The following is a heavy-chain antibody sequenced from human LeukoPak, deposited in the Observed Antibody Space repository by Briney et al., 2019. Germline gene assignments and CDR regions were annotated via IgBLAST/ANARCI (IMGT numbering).Heavy chain of an antibody. V-gene: IGHV1-2*04. CDR3: ARGYCSGGSCSFDY. D-gene: IGHD2-15*01. CDR2: INPNSGGT. J-gene: IGHJ4*02. CDR1: GYTFTGYY. Sequence: ASMKVSCKASGYTFTGYYMHWVRQAPGQGLEWMGWINPNSGGTNYAQKFQGWVTMTRDTSISTAYMELSRLRSDDTAVYYCARGYCSGGSCSFDYWGQGTLVTVSS.